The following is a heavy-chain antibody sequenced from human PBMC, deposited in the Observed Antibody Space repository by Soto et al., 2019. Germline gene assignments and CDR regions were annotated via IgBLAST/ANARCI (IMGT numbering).Heavy chain of an antibody. CDR1: GYTSTSYD. Sequence: QVQLVQSGAEVKKPGASVKVSCKASGYTSTSYDINWVRQATGQGLEWMGRMNPHSGETGYAQKFQDRLTMTTNASITTAYMELSSLRSDDTAVYYCARGLGMDVWGHGTAVTVSS. D-gene: IGHD7-27*01. CDR2: MNPHSGET. V-gene: IGHV1-8*01. CDR3: ARGLGMDV. J-gene: IGHJ6*02.